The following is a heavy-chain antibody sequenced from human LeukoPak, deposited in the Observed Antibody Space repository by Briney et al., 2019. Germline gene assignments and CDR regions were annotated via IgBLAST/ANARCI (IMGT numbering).Heavy chain of an antibody. CDR1: GFTFSSYS. V-gene: IGHV3-21*01. J-gene: IGHJ4*02. CDR3: ARDTGIAAAGCFDY. D-gene: IGHD6-13*01. Sequence: GGSLRLSCAASGFTFSSYSMNWVRQAPGKGLEWVSSISSSSSYIYYADSVKGRFTVSRDNAKNSLYLQMNSLRAEDTAVYYCARDTGIAAAGCFDYWDQGTLVTVSS. CDR2: ISSSSSYI.